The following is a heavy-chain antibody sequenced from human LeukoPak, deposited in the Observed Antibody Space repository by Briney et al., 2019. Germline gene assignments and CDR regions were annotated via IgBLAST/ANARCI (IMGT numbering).Heavy chain of an antibody. CDR1: GFTFSRYA. J-gene: IGHJ6*03. V-gene: IGHV3-23*01. CDR3: AKDKRIQLWSPDYMDV. Sequence: GGSLRLSCAASGFTFSRYAMSWVRQAPGKGLEWVSAISGSGAITYYADSVKGRFTISRDNSKNTLYLQMNSLRAEDTAVYYCAKDKRIQLWSPDYMDVWGKGTTVTISS. D-gene: IGHD5-18*01. CDR2: ISGSGAIT.